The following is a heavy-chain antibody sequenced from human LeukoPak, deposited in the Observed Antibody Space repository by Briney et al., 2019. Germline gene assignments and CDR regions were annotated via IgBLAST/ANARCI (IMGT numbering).Heavy chain of an antibody. V-gene: IGHV4-39*07. CDR1: GGSISSSSYY. D-gene: IGHD3-10*01. Sequence: SETLSLTCTVSGGSISSSSYYWGWIRQPPGKGLEWIGSIYYSGSTYYNPSLKGRVIMSVDTPKNQFSLKLSSVTAADTAVYYCARDLELGHWGQGILVTVSS. CDR3: ARDLELGH. J-gene: IGHJ4*02. CDR2: IYYSGST.